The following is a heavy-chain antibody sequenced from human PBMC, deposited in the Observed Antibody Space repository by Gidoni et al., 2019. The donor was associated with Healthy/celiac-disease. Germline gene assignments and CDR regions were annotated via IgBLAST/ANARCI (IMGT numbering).Heavy chain of an antibody. CDR3: ARFRRQSGYYPYYYYGMDV. J-gene: IGHJ6*02. Sequence: QVQLQQWGAGLLKPSETLSLTCAVYGGSFSCYYWSWIRQPPGKGLEWIGEINNRGSTNYNPSHKSRVTISVDASKNQFSLKLSSVTAADTAVYYCARFRRQSGYYPYYYYGMDVWGQGTTVTVSS. D-gene: IGHD3-22*01. CDR1: GGSFSCYY. V-gene: IGHV4-34*01. CDR2: INNRGST.